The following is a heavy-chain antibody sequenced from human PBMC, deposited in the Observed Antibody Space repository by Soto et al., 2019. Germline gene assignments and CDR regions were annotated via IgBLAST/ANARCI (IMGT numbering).Heavy chain of an antibody. Sequence: QVQLQESGPGLVKPSQTLSLTCTVSGGSISSGGYYWSWIRQHPGKGLEWIGYIYYSGSTYYNPSLQSRVTISVDTSKNQFSLKLSSVTAADTAVYYCARGLRGYRYGYPWFDPWGQGTLVTVSS. J-gene: IGHJ5*02. CDR2: IYYSGST. V-gene: IGHV4-31*03. CDR1: GGSISSGGYY. D-gene: IGHD5-18*01. CDR3: ARGLRGYRYGYPWFDP.